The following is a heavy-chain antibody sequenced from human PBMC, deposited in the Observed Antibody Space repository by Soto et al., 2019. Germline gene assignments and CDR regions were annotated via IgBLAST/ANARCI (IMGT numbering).Heavy chain of an antibody. CDR1: GMTFSNYW. V-gene: IGHV3-7*03. J-gene: IGHJ3*02. CDR3: VKDRMAYNSVWDPFDI. Sequence: GGSLRLSCVASGMTFSNYWMNWVRQTPGKGLEWVANISPDGSAKAYVDSVKGRFTISRDDSKNTLLLQMNSLRAEDTAVYYCVKDRMAYNSVWDPFDIWGQGTMVTVSS. D-gene: IGHD1-20*01. CDR2: ISPDGSAK.